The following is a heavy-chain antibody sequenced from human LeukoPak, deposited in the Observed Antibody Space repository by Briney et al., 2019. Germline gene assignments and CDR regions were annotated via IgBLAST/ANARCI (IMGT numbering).Heavy chain of an antibody. CDR3: AQDGYNYNY. CDR1: GFTFSGYS. J-gene: IGHJ4*02. V-gene: IGHV3-23*01. CDR2: ISGSGGST. Sequence: GGSLRLSCTASGFTFSGYSMNWIRQAPGKGLEWVSAISGSGGSTYYADSVKGRFTISRDNSKNTLYLQMNSLRAEDTAVYYCAQDGYNYNYWGQGTLVTVSS. D-gene: IGHD5-24*01.